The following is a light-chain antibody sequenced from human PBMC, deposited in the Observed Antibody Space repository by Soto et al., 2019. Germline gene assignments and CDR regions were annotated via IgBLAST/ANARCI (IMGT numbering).Light chain of an antibody. CDR3: QTWGTGIHVV. J-gene: IGLJ2*01. V-gene: IGLV4-69*01. Sequence: QPVLTQSPSASASLGASVKLTCTLSSGHSSYAIAWHQQQPEKGPRYLMKLDSDGSHTKGYAIPDRFSGSSSGAGRYLTISSLQSEDEADYYCQTWGTGIHVVFGGGTKATVL. CDR1: SGHSSYA. CDR2: LDSDGSH.